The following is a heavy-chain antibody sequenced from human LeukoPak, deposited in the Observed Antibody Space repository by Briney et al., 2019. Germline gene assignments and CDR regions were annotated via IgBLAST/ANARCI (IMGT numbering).Heavy chain of an antibody. J-gene: IGHJ3*02. D-gene: IGHD5-12*01. CDR2: ISAYNGNT. CDR1: GYTLTSYG. CDR3: ARVTGWLRLEDAFDI. V-gene: IGHV1-18*01. Sequence: ASVKVSCKASGYTLTSYGISWVRQAPGQGLEWMGWISAYNGNTDYAQKLQGRVTMTTDTSTSTAYMELRSLRSDDTAVYYCARVTGWLRLEDAFDIWGQGTMVTVSS.